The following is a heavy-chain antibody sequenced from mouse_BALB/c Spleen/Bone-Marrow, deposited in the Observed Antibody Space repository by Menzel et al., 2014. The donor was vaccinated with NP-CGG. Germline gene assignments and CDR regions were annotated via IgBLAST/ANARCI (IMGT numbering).Heavy chain of an antibody. V-gene: IGHV4-1*02. CDR1: GFDFSRYW. Sequence: EVKLMESGSGLVQPGGSLKLSCAASGFDFSRYWMSWVRQAPGKGLEWIGEINPDSSTINYTPSLKDKFIISRDNAKNTLYLQMSKVGSEDTALYYCARQGYYGYSDYWGQGTTLTVSS. CDR3: ARQGYYGYSDY. J-gene: IGHJ2*01. CDR2: INPDSSTI. D-gene: IGHD1-1*01.